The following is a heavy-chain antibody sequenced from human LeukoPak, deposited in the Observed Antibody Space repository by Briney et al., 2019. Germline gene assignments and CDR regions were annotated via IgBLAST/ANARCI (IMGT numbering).Heavy chain of an antibody. Sequence: SAPLSLTCTFSGGSISSSSYYWGWIRQPPGKGLEWIGSIYYSGSTYYNPSLKSRVTISVDTSKNQFSLKLSSVTAADTAVYYCARRGITGTTKHWGQGTLVTVSS. V-gene: IGHV4-39*01. CDR2: IYYSGST. J-gene: IGHJ1*01. D-gene: IGHD1-7*01. CDR1: GGSISSSSYY. CDR3: ARRGITGTTKH.